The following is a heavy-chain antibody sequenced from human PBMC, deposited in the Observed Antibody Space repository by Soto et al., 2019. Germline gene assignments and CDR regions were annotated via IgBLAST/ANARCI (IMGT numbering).Heavy chain of an antibody. Sequence: PGGSLRLSCAASGFTFSDHYMDWVRQAPGKGLEWVGRTRNKANSYTTEYAASVKGRFTISRDDSKNSLYLQMNCLKTEDTAVYYCARGPQYCSGGSCYPHYWGQGTLVTVSS. V-gene: IGHV3-72*01. CDR2: TRNKANSYTT. D-gene: IGHD2-15*01. CDR1: GFTFSDHY. CDR3: ARGPQYCSGGSCYPHY. J-gene: IGHJ4*02.